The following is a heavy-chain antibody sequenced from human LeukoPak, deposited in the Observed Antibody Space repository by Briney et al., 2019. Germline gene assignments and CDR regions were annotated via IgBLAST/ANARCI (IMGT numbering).Heavy chain of an antibody. CDR3: AKDRRTTVVTAYFDY. CDR2: ISYDGSNK. CDR1: GFTFSSYG. Sequence: GGSLRLSCAASGFTFSSYGMHWVRQAPGKGLEWVAVISYDGSNKCYADSVKGRFTISRDNSKNTLYLQMNSLRAEDTAVYYCAKDRRTTVVTAYFDYWGQGTLVTVSS. J-gene: IGHJ4*02. D-gene: IGHD4-23*01. V-gene: IGHV3-30*18.